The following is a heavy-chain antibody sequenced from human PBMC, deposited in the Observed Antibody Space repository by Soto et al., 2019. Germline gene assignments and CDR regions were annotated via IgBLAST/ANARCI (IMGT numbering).Heavy chain of an antibody. Sequence: QVQLVQSGAEVKKPGASVKVSCKASGYTFTTYGISWVRQAPGQGLEWMGWISAYNGNTKYAQKLQGRVTMTTDTSTSTAYMEMRSMRSDDTAVYYCGRQTTVTKNYYPDAFDIWGKGTMVTVSS. CDR2: ISAYNGNT. D-gene: IGHD4-17*01. J-gene: IGHJ3*02. CDR1: GYTFTTYG. CDR3: GRQTTVTKNYYPDAFDI. V-gene: IGHV1-18*01.